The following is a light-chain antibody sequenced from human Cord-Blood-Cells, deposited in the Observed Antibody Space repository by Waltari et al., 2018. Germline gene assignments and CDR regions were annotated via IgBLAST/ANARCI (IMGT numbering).Light chain of an antibody. CDR3: LVYYGGARV. V-gene: IGLV7-43*01. J-gene: IGLJ3*02. CDR1: TGAVTRGHP. Sequence: QTVVTQEPSLTVPPGRTVTPTCASRTGAVTRGHPPNLFPQKPGQAPRAPIYSISNKHAWTPARFSGSLLGGKAALRRSGVQHEDEAEYYCLVYYGGARVFGGGTKLTVL. CDR2: SIS.